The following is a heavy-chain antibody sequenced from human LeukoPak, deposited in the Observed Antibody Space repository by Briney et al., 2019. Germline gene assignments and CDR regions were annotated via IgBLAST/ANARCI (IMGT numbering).Heavy chain of an antibody. CDR1: GFTFSSYW. J-gene: IGHJ4*02. D-gene: IGHD2-21*01. CDR2: IKQDGSEK. V-gene: IGHV3-7*01. Sequence: PGGSLRLSCAASGFTFSSYWMSWVRQAPGKGLEWVANIKQDGSEKYYVDSVKGRFTISRDNAKNSLYLQMDSLRAEDTAIYYCTTDHVGAIVEFDSWGQGTLVTVSS. CDR3: TTDHVGAIVEFDS.